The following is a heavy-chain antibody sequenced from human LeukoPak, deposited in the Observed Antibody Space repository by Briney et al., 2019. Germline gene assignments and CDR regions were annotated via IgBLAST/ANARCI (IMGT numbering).Heavy chain of an antibody. CDR1: GGSLSSGSYY. J-gene: IGHJ5*02. V-gene: IGHV4-61*02. CDR3: ASQTQYCSSTSCYLNWFDP. Sequence: SQTLSLTCTVSGGSLSSGSYYWSWIRQPAGKGLEWLGRIYTSGSTNYNPSLKSRVTISVDTTKNQFSLKLSSVTAADTAVYYCASQTQYCSSTSCYLNWFDPWGQGTLVTVSS. D-gene: IGHD2-2*01. CDR2: IYTSGST.